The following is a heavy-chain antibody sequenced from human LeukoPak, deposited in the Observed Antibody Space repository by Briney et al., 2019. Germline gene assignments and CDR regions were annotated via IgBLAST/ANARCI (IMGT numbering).Heavy chain of an antibody. CDR3: ARDEVVGARVGAFDI. D-gene: IGHD1-26*01. J-gene: IGHJ3*02. CDR2: ISSSSSYI. Sequence: GGSLRLSCAASGFTFSSYSMNWVRQAPGKGLEWVSSISSSSSYIYYADSVKGRFTISRDNSKNTLYLQMNSLRAEDTAVYYCARDEVVGARVGAFDIWGQGTMVTVSS. CDR1: GFTFSSYS. V-gene: IGHV3-21*01.